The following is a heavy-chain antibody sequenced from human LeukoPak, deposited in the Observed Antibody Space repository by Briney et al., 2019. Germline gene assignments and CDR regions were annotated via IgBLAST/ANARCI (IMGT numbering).Heavy chain of an antibody. CDR2: ISSSSSTI. CDR3: ARLRAAGLIDY. CDR1: GFTFSDYY. D-gene: IGHD6-13*01. V-gene: IGHV3-11*04. Sequence: GGSLRLSCAASGFTFSDYYMSWIRQAPGKGLEWVSYISSSSSTIYYADSVKGRFTISRDNAKNSLYLQMNSLRAEDTAVYYCARLRAAGLIDYWGQGTLVTISS. J-gene: IGHJ4*02.